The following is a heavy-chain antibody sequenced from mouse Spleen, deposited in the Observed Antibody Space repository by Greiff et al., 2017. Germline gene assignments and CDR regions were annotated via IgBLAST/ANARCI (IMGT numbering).Heavy chain of an antibody. J-gene: IGHJ1*03. CDR1: GFTFSSYA. CDR3: TRAGDGYYWYFDV. Sequence: EVNVVESGEGLVKPGGSLKLSCAASGFTFSSYAMSWVRQTPEKRLEWVAYISSGGDYIYYADTVKGRFTISRDNARNTLYLQMSSLKSEDTAMYYCTRAGDGYYWYFDVWGTGTTVTVSS. V-gene: IGHV5-9-1*02. D-gene: IGHD2-3*01. CDR2: ISSGGDYI.